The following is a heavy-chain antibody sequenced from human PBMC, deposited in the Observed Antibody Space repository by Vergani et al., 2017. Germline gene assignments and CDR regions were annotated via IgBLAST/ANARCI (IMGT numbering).Heavy chain of an antibody. D-gene: IGHD5-24*01. CDR3: ARETRDTPSSLDY. CDR1: SFKLGDYG. J-gene: IGHJ4*02. CDR2: TVDEGNNN. V-gene: IGHV3-33*01. Sequence: QVQLVESGGGVVQPGRSLRLSCTPSSFKLGDYGMHWVRQAPGRGLEWVSMTVDEGNNNYYVDSVKGRFTISKDIYKNTLYLQMNSLRCDDTAVYYCARETRDTPSSLDYWGQGTLVTVSS.